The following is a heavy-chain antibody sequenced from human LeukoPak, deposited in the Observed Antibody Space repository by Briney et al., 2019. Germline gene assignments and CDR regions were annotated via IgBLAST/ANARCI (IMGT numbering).Heavy chain of an antibody. V-gene: IGHV3-23*01. Sequence: PGGSLRLSFAASGFTFSSYAISWVPQARGKGLKGVSTINYKGDGTYYADSVKGRFTISRDNSYNTVSLQMNSLRDEDTGVYYCAKGLRTGVGPYMGYHYYMDVWGKGATVTVSS. CDR1: GFTFSSYA. CDR3: AKGLRTGVGPYMGYHYYMDV. J-gene: IGHJ6*03. D-gene: IGHD3-16*01. CDR2: INYKGDGT.